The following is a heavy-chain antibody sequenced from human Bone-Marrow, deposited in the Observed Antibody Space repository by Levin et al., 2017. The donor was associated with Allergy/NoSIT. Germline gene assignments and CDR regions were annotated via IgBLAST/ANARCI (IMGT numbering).Heavy chain of an antibody. V-gene: IGHV3-30*04. CDR1: GFTFSSFA. CDR2: ISSDGRNK. CDR3: ARSPVGAPFRLDY. D-gene: IGHD1-26*01. Sequence: PGGSLRLSCAASGFTFSSFAMHWVRQAPGKGLEWVAIISSDGRNKYYADSVKGRFTISRDNSKNTLYLQMNSLRVDDTAVYYCARSPVGAPFRLDYWGQGTLVTGSS. J-gene: IGHJ4*02.